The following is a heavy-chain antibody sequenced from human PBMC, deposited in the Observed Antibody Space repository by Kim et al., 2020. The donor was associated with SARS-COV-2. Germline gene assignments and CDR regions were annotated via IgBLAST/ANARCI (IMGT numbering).Heavy chain of an antibody. J-gene: IGHJ4*02. CDR1: GYNFPSYW. CDR3: ARSAGPYDYYFDY. CDR2: IYPGDSDT. D-gene: IGHD3-16*01. V-gene: IGHV5-51*01. Sequence: GESLKISCKGSGYNFPSYWIGWVRQMPGKGLEWMGIIYPGDSDTRYSPSFQGQVTILADKSTTTASLQWSSLKSSDTAIYYCARSAGPYDYYFDYWGQGTLVTVPS.